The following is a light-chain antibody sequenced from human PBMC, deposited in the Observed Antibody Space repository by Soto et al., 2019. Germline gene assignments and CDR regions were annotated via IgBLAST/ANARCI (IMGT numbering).Light chain of an antibody. Sequence: QSALTQPASVSGSPGQSITISCTGTSRDVGGYNYVSWYQSHPGEAPKLIIYDVSNRPSGVSDRFSGSKSGNTASLTISGLQAEDEADYYCSSYTSSIAYVFGTGTKLTVL. CDR1: SRDVGGYNY. J-gene: IGLJ1*01. CDR2: DVS. V-gene: IGLV2-14*03. CDR3: SSYTSSIAYV.